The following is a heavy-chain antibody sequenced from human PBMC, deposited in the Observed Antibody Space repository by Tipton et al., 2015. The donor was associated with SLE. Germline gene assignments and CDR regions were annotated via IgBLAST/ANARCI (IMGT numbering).Heavy chain of an antibody. CDR3: ARDSSGWRFDY. D-gene: IGHD6-19*01. V-gene: IGHV3-21*01. J-gene: IGHJ4*02. CDR2: ISSSSNYI. CDR1: GFTFSSSR. Sequence: SLRLSCAASGFTFSSSRMNWVRQAPGKGLEWVSSISSSSNYIYYADSIKGRFTISRDNAKNSLYLQMNSLRAEDTAVYYCARDSSGWRFDYWGQGTLLTVSS.